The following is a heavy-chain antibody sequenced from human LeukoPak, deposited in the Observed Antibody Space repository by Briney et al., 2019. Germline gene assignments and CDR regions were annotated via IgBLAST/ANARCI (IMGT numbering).Heavy chain of an antibody. Sequence: QSGGSLRLSCAAAGFSVGSTYMTWIRQTPDKGLEWVSVIGTGGSTYYTDSVKGRFTISRDSSKNTLYLQMNSLRAEDTAVYYCAKAPNSNLGSRGQGTLVTVSS. CDR1: GFSVGSTY. J-gene: IGHJ4*02. CDR2: IGTGGST. V-gene: IGHV3-66*01. CDR3: AKAPNSNLGS. D-gene: IGHD2-15*01.